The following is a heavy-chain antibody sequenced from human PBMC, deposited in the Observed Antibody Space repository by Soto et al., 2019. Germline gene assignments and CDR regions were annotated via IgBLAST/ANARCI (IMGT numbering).Heavy chain of an antibody. CDR3: ARAGQNGFGSPAFDI. V-gene: IGHV3-64*01. Sequence: GGSLRLSCAASGFTFSSYAMHWVRQAPGKGLEYVSAISSKGGSTYYANSVKGRFTISRDNSKNTLYLQMGSLRAEDMAVYYCARAGQNGFGSPAFDIWGQGTMVTVSS. D-gene: IGHD3-10*01. CDR2: ISSKGGST. J-gene: IGHJ3*02. CDR1: GFTFSSYA.